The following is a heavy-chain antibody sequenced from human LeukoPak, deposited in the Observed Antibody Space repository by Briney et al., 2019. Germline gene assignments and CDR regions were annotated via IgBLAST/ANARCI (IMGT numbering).Heavy chain of an antibody. CDR3: ATYFYDTTGPGDY. Sequence: SETLSLTCTVSGGSINGFYWSWIRQPAGKGLEWIGRIYTSGVTSCNPSLKSRVTMSVDPSKNQFSLTLTSVTAADTAIYYCATYFYDTTGPGDYWGQGTLVTVSS. D-gene: IGHD3-22*01. CDR2: IYTSGVT. CDR1: GGSINGFY. J-gene: IGHJ4*02. V-gene: IGHV4-4*07.